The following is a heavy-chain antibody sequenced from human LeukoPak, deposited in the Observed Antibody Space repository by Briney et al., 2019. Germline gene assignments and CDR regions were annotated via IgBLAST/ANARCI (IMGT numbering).Heavy chain of an antibody. CDR1: GYTFTSYW. J-gene: IGHJ6*02. D-gene: IGHD1-26*01. Sequence: KVSCKASGYTFTSYWIGWVRQMPGKGLEWMGIIYPGDSDTRYSPSFQGQVTISADKSISTAYLQWSSLKASDTAMYYCARMYSGSYDYYYGMDVWGQGTTVTVSS. CDR2: IYPGDSDT. V-gene: IGHV5-51*01. CDR3: ARMYSGSYDYYYGMDV.